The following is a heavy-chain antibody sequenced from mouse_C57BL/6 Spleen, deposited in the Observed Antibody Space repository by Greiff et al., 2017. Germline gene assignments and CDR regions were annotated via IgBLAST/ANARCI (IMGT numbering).Heavy chain of an antibody. J-gene: IGHJ1*03. CDR3: ARGYYGSSGYFDV. CDR2: ISYSGST. V-gene: IGHV3-1*01. Sequence: DVKLQESGPGMVKPSQSLSLTCTVTGYSITSGYDWHWIRHFPGNKLEWMGYISYSGSTNYNPSLKSRIPITHDTSKNHFFLKLNSVTTEDTATYYCARGYYGSSGYFDVWGTGTTVTVSS. D-gene: IGHD1-1*01. CDR1: GYSITSGYD.